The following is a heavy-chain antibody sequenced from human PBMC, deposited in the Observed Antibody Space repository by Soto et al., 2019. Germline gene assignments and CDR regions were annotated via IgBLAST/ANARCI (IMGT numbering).Heavy chain of an antibody. CDR3: ARGVPYDYVWGSYRFGHAFDI. V-gene: IGHV3-11*01. D-gene: IGHD3-16*02. CDR2: ISSSGSTI. Sequence: GGSLRLSCAASGFTFSDYYMSWIRQAPGKGLEWVSYISSSGSTIYYADSVKGRFTISRDNAKNSLYLQMNSLRAEDTAVYYCARGVPYDYVWGSYRFGHAFDIWGQGTMVTVSS. CDR1: GFTFSDYY. J-gene: IGHJ3*02.